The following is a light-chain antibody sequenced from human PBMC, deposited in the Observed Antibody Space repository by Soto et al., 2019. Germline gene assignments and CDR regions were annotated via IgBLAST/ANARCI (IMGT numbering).Light chain of an antibody. CDR3: TSNAGTNNFPYV. CDR1: SSDVGAYNY. J-gene: IGLJ1*01. CDR2: EVT. Sequence: QSVLTQPPSASGSPGQSVTISCTGTSSDVGAYNYVSWYQHRPGKAPKLMIYEVTKRPSGVPDRFSGAKSGNTASLTVSGLQAEDEADYDCTSNAGTNNFPYVFGTGTKLTVL. V-gene: IGLV2-8*01.